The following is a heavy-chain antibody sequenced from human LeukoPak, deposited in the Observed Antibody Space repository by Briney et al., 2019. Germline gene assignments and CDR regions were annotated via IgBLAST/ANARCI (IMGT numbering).Heavy chain of an antibody. CDR3: AKDITRYGGNAVDY. V-gene: IGHV3-30-3*01. CDR1: GFTFSSYA. Sequence: PGGSLRLSCAASGFTFSSYAMHWVRQAPGKGLEWVAVISYDGSNKYYADSVKGRFTISRDNSKNTLYLQMNSLRAEDTAVYYCAKDITRYGGNAVDYWGQGTLVTVSS. J-gene: IGHJ4*02. D-gene: IGHD4-23*01. CDR2: ISYDGSNK.